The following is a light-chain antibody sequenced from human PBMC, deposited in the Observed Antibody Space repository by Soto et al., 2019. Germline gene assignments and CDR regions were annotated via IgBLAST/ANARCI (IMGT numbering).Light chain of an antibody. Sequence: QSVLTQPPSVSGAPGQTVTMSCTGSSSNFGAGYDVHWYQQLPGTAPKLLIYGSTNRPSGVPARFSGSKSDTSASLAITGLQAEDEADYYCSSFAGSNNFPYVFGAGTKLTVL. CDR1: SSNFGAGYD. CDR3: SSFAGSNNFPYV. V-gene: IGLV1-40*01. CDR2: GST. J-gene: IGLJ1*01.